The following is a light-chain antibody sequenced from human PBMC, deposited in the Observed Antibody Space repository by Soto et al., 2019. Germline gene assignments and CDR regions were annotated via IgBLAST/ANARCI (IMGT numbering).Light chain of an antibody. CDR1: QSVSSN. CDR2: GAS. Sequence: EIVMTQAPATLSVSPGERATLSCRASQSVSSNLAWYQQKPCQAPRLLIYGASTSDTGIAARFSGSGSGTEFTITLSSLQSEDFAVYYCQQYNNWPPRTFGQWTKVESK. J-gene: IGKJ1*01. V-gene: IGKV3-15*01. CDR3: QQYNNWPPRT.